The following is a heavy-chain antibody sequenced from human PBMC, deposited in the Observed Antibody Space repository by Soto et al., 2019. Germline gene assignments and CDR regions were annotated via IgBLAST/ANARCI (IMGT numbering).Heavy chain of an antibody. V-gene: IGHV3-23*01. Sequence: GGSLRLSCAASGFTFSSYAMSWVRQAPGKGLEWVSAISGSGGSTYYADSVKGRSTISRDNSKNTLYLQMNSLRAEDTAVYYCAKGDFWSGYPRDYWGQGTLVTVSS. CDR3: AKGDFWSGYPRDY. J-gene: IGHJ4*02. D-gene: IGHD3-3*01. CDR2: ISGSGGST. CDR1: GFTFSSYA.